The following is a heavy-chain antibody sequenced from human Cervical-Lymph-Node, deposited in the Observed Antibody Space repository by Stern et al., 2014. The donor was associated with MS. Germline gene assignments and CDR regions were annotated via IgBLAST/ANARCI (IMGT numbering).Heavy chain of an antibody. V-gene: IGHV1-69*06. Sequence: VQLVESGAEMKKPGSSVRVSCKASGDTFNSYAISGVRQAPGQGLEWVGGITPVFGAVVYAQRFKGRVTVTADKLTSTAYMDLNSLRYEDTAVYYCTRGPTPSGSRNSPWGFDSWGQGTLVTVSS. CDR3: TRGPTPSGSRNSPWGFDS. CDR1: GDTFNSYA. J-gene: IGHJ4*02. CDR2: ITPVFGAV. D-gene: IGHD1-14*01.